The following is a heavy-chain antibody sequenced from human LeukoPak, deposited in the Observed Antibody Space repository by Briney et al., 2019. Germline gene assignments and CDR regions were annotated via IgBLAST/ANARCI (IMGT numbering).Heavy chain of an antibody. Sequence: ASVKVSCKASGYTFTGYYMHWVRQAPGQGLEWMGIINPSGGSTSYAQRFQERVTITRDMSTSTAYMELSSLRSEDTAVYYCAADDLYCSGGSCYSSWFDPWGQGTPVTVSS. CDR3: AADDLYCSGGSCYSSWFDP. J-gene: IGHJ5*02. CDR1: GYTFTGYY. D-gene: IGHD2-15*01. CDR2: INPSGGST. V-gene: IGHV1-46*01.